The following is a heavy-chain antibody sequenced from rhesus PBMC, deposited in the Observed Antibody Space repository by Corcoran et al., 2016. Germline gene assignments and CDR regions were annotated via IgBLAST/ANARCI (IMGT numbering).Heavy chain of an antibody. CDR3: AKSGGSWGFDY. Sequence: EVQLVESGGGLVQPGGSLSLSCTGPGLAFSSYYMHWVRQAPGKGLEWVSAISTGGGGTTHYTDSVKGRFTISKENAKNTLFLQMDSLRVEDTAVYYCAKSGGSWGFDYWGQGVLVTVSS. CDR1: GLAFSSYY. V-gene: IGHV3-8*01. J-gene: IGHJ4*01. CDR2: ISTGGGGTT. D-gene: IGHD6-25*01.